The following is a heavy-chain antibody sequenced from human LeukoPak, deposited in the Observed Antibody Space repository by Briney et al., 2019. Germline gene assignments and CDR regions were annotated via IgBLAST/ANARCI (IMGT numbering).Heavy chain of an antibody. V-gene: IGHV1-2*02. CDR3: ARGKEEAARHFGVGY. CDR1: GYTFTGYY. Sequence: GASVKVSCKASGYTFTGYYMHWVRQAPGQGLEWMGWINPNSGGTNYAQKFQGRVTMTRDTSISTAYMELSRLRSDDTAVYYCARGKEEAARHFGVGYWGQGTLVTVSS. D-gene: IGHD6-6*01. J-gene: IGHJ4*02. CDR2: INPNSGGT.